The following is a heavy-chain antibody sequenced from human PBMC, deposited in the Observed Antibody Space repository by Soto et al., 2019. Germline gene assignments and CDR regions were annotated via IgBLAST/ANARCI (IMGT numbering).Heavy chain of an antibody. Sequence: GGSXRLSCAASGFTFSSYAMSWVRQAPGKGLVWVSRISSDGSTTNYADSVKGRFTISRDNARNTLYLQMNSLRAEDMAVYYCTRGAGLYDSDGYYYPFDYWGQGTVVTVSS. CDR3: TRGAGLYDSDGYYYPFDY. CDR1: GFTFSSYA. J-gene: IGHJ4*02. D-gene: IGHD3-22*01. V-gene: IGHV3-74*01. CDR2: ISSDGSTT.